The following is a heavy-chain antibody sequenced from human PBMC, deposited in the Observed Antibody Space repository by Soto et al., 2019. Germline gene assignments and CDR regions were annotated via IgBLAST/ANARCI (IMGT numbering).Heavy chain of an antibody. J-gene: IGHJ6*02. D-gene: IGHD1-1*01. V-gene: IGHV2-26*03. CDR3: ARRNADTYSHNYAMDV. CDR1: GFSLTNGRMG. CDR2: IFSDAER. Sequence: QVTLKESGPVLVNPTETLTLTCTISGFSLTNGRMGVSWIRQSPGKALEWLAHIFSDAERSYSTSMQTRLTISTDTSGTQVVLTMTNMDPVDTGTYYCARRNADTYSHNYAMDVWGQGTTVTVSS.